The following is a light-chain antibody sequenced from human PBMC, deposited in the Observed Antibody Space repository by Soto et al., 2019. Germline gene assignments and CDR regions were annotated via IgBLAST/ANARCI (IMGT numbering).Light chain of an antibody. V-gene: IGLV2-11*01. CDR3: CSYAGSDTLG. Sequence: QSALTQPRSVSGSPGQSVTISCTGTSSDVGGYNYVSWYQQHPGKAPKLMIYDVSKRPSGVPDRFSGSKSGNTASLTISGLQAYDEADYYCCSYAGSDTLGFGGGTKLTVL. J-gene: IGLJ2*01. CDR1: SSDVGGYNY. CDR2: DVS.